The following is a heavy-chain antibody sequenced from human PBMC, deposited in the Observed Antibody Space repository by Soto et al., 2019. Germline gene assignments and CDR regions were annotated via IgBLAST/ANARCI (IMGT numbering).Heavy chain of an antibody. CDR3: ARLGRDGYKGNWFDP. D-gene: IGHD5-12*01. V-gene: IGHV4-59*08. J-gene: IGHJ5*02. CDR2: IYYSGST. Sequence: PAETLSLTCTVSGGSISSYYWSWIRQAPGKGLEWIGYIYYSGSTNYNPSLKSRVTISVDTSKNQFSLKLSSVTAADTAVYYCARLGRDGYKGNWFDPWGQGTLVTVSS. CDR1: GGSISSYY.